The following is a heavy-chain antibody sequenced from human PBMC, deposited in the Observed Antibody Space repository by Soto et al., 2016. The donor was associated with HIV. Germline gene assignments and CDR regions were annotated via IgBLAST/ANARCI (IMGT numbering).Heavy chain of an antibody. D-gene: IGHD2-15*01. CDR1: GFKFDHYA. CDR2: INWDSGSV. CDR3: VKTARMNYFYYYMDV. Sequence: EVQLLESGGGSVQPGRSLRLSCVASGFKFDHYAMHWVRQFPGKGLEWVSTINWDSGSVAYSDSVKGRFSISRDNAENSLFLQMDSLRPEDTGLYYCVKTARMNYFYYYMDVWGNGTSVTVSS. V-gene: IGHV3-9*01. J-gene: IGHJ6*03.